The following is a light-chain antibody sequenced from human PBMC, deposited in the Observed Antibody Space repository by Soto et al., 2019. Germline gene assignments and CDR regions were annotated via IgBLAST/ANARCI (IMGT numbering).Light chain of an antibody. J-gene: IGKJ2*01. CDR1: QGISNF. V-gene: IGKV1-27*01. CDR2: AAS. CDR3: QKYYSAPYT. Sequence: DIQMTQSPSSLSASVGDRVTITCRASQGISNFLAWYQQKPGKVPKLLISAASTLQSGVPSRFSGSGSGTDFTLTISSLQPEDVATYSCQKYYSAPYTFGQGTKLEIK.